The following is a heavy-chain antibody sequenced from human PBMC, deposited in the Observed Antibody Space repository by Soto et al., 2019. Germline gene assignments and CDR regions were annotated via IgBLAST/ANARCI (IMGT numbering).Heavy chain of an antibody. CDR2: IYYSGST. CDR3: AREGSSGWYPTDY. Sequence: SETLSLTCTVSGGSVSSGSYYWSWIRQPPGKGLEWIGYIYYSGSTNYNPSLKSRVTISVDTSKNQFSLKLSSVTAADTAVYYCAREGSSGWYPTDYWGQGTLVTSPQ. D-gene: IGHD6-19*01. J-gene: IGHJ4*02. CDR1: GGSVSSGSYY. V-gene: IGHV4-61*01.